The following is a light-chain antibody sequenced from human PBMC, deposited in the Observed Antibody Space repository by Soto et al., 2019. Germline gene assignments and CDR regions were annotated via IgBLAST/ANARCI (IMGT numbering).Light chain of an antibody. J-gene: IGKJ3*01. V-gene: IGKV3-20*01. CDR3: QQYGGSPLT. CDR1: QSLSINS. Sequence: EIVLTQSPGTLSLSPGERATLSCRASQSLSINSLAWYQQKPGQPPRLLVYGASTRDTGIPDRFRGSGSGTDFALTISSLEPEDFAMYYCQQYGGSPLTFGPGTKVDIK. CDR2: GAS.